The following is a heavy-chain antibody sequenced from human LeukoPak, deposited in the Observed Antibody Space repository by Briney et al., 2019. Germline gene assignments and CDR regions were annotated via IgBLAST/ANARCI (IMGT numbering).Heavy chain of an antibody. J-gene: IGHJ6*03. Sequence: PGGSLRLSCAASGFTFDDYGMSWVRQAPGKGLEWVSGINWNGGSTGYADSVKGRFTISRDNAKNSLYLQMNSLRAEDTALYYCAREGDPDSNPYYYYMDVWGQGTTVTVSS. D-gene: IGHD4-11*01. CDR3: AREGDPDSNPYYYYMDV. CDR1: GFTFDDYG. V-gene: IGHV3-20*04. CDR2: INWNGGST.